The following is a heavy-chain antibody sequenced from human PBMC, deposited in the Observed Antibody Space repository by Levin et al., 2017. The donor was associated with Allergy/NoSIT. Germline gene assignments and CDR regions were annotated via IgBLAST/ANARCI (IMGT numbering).Heavy chain of an antibody. CDR2: TPDSGSG. D-gene: IGHD3-10*01. CDR3: ARGDGIKMVRGVVIGTPAQYDI. CDR1: GGSITNYY. V-gene: IGHV4-59*01. J-gene: IGHJ4*02. Sequence: PSETLSLTCTVSGGSITNYYWTWIRQPPGKRLEWVGHTPDSGSGNTNPSLKSRVTISVDTSNNQFSLKLSSATTADTAVYYCARGDGIKMVRGVVIGTPAQYDIWGRGTQVIVSS.